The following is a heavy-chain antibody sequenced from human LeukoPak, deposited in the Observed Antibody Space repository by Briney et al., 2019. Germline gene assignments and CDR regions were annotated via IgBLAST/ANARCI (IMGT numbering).Heavy chain of an antibody. CDR1: GFTFSSYA. V-gene: IGHV3-64D*06. Sequence: PGGSLRLSCSASGFTFSSYAMHWVRQAPGKGLEYVSAISSNGGSTYYADSVKGRFTISRDNSKNTLYLQMSSLRAEDTAVYYCVKGPYSSGHLEYRDYWGQGTLVTVSS. J-gene: IGHJ4*02. CDR2: ISSNGGST. D-gene: IGHD6-19*01. CDR3: VKGPYSSGHLEYRDY.